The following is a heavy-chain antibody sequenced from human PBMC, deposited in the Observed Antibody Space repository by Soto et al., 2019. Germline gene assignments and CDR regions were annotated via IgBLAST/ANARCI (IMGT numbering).Heavy chain of an antibody. D-gene: IGHD1-1*01. Sequence: QVQLVESGGGWVQPGRSLKLSCEATGLSFTTYGMHWVRQAPGKGLEWVAVIGDDGNNKYYADSVEGRFTISRDNSTNTVYLQMKRLRGDDTAVYYCARGVVTGIVGIFGRPLDIWGQGTVVTVSS. CDR1: GLSFTTYG. CDR3: ARGVVTGIVGIFGRPLDI. J-gene: IGHJ3*02. CDR2: IGDDGNNK. V-gene: IGHV3-33*01.